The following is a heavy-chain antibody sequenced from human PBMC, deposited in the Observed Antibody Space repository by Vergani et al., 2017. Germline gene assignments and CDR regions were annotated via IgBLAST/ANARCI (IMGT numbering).Heavy chain of an antibody. J-gene: IGHJ5*02. V-gene: IGHV1-3*01. Sequence: QVQLVQSGAEVKKPGASVKVSCKASGYTFTSYAMHWVRQAPGQRLEWMGWINAGNGNTKYSQKFQGRVTITRDTSASTAYMELSSLRSEDTAVYYCARDRCITMVRGGFDPWGQGTRVTVSS. CDR2: INAGNGNT. D-gene: IGHD3-10*01. CDR3: ARDRCITMVRGGFDP. CDR1: GYTFTSYA.